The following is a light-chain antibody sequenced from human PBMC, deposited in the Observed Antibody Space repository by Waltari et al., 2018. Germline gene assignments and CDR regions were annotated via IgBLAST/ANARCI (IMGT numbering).Light chain of an antibody. CDR2: DVT. V-gene: IGLV2-14*03. J-gene: IGLJ2*01. Sequence: QSALTQPASVSGSPGQSITISCIGTSSDVSAYNYVSWYQQHPGKAPKLMIYDVTNRPSGISNRCSGSKSGNTASLTISGLQAEDEADYYCSSYTSSSTLVFGGGTKLTVL. CDR3: SSYTSSSTLV. CDR1: SSDVSAYNY.